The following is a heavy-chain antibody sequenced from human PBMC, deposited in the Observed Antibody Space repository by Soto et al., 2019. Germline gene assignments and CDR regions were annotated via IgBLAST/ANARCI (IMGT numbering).Heavy chain of an antibody. CDR2: IHYSGGSA. CDR3: AREGASRFRGFDY. D-gene: IGHD3-3*01. J-gene: IGHJ4*02. CDR1: GDSINNHY. V-gene: IGHV4-59*11. Sequence: QVHLQDSGPGLVKPSETLSLTCSVSGDSINNHYWSWIRQPPGKGLEWIRFIHYSGGSANYNPSLKSRVTISLGTSKSQFSLKLSSVTAADSAVYYCAREGASRFRGFDYWGQGILVTVSS.